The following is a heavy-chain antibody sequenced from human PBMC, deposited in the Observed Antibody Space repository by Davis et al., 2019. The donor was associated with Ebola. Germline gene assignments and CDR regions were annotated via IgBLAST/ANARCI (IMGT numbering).Heavy chain of an antibody. CDR3: ARLANYYDSSGYYDRRDYYYYYGMDV. V-gene: IGHV5-51*01. CDR2: IYPGDSDT. CDR1: GYSFATYW. D-gene: IGHD3-22*01. J-gene: IGHJ6*02. Sequence: GSLKISCMASGYSFATYWIGWVRQVPGKGLEWMGIIYPGDSDTRYSPSFQGQVTISADKSISTAYLQWSSLKASDTAMYYCARLANYYDSSGYYDRRDYYYYYGMDVWGQGTTVTVSS.